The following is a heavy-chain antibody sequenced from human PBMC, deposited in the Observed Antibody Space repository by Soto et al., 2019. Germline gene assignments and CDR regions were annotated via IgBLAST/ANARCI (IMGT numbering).Heavy chain of an antibody. CDR3: VTSYFDWLFRGSWLTYFDY. J-gene: IGHJ4*02. D-gene: IGHD3-9*01. CDR1: GFTVSSNY. CDR2: IYSGGST. V-gene: IGHV3-66*01. Sequence: PGGSLRLCCAASGFTVSSNYMSWVRQAPGKGLEWVSVIYSGGSTYYADSVKGRFTISRDNSKNTLYLQMNSLRAEDTAVYFCVTSYFDWLFRGSWLTYFDYWGQGTLVTVSS.